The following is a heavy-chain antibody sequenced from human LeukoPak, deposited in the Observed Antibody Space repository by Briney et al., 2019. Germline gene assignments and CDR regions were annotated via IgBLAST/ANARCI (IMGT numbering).Heavy chain of an antibody. CDR2: ISAYNGNT. D-gene: IGHD2-15*01. J-gene: IGHJ4*02. CDR3: ASVGACSGGSCYDFDY. CDR1: GYTFTSCG. V-gene: IGHV1-18*01. Sequence: ASVKVSCKASGYTFTSCGISWVRQAPGQGLEWMGWISAYNGNTNYAQKLQGRVTMTTDTSTSTAYMELRSLRSDDTAVYYCASVGACSGGSCYDFDYWGQGTLVTVSS.